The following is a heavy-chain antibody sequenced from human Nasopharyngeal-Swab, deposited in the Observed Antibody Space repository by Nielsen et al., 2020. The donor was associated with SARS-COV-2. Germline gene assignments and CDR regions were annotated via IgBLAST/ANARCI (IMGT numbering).Heavy chain of an antibody. Sequence: ASVTVSCKASGYTFTDYYIHWVRQVPGQGLEWMGWMNPDNGGTNYAQEFQGRVTMTRVTSLTTAYMALSSLRSDDTAVYYCGSYCGDLGKCYSWGDPNYWGQGTRVTVSS. CDR1: GYTFTDYY. J-gene: IGHJ4*02. D-gene: IGHD2-21*01. CDR2: MNPDNGGT. V-gene: IGHV1-2*02. CDR3: GSYCGDLGKCYSWGDPNY.